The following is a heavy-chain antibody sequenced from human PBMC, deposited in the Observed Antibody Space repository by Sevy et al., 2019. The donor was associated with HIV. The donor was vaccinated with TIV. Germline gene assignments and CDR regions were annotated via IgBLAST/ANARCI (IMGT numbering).Heavy chain of an antibody. V-gene: IGHV3-73*01. Sequence: GGSLRLSCAGSGFTFSDAAIHWVRQASGKGLEWLGRIRCKANNYATAYAASVKDRFSISRNDLKDTAYLQMNSLRTEDAAMYYCSIYYDIRAFDSWGQGTQVTVSS. D-gene: IGHD3-22*01. CDR1: GFTFSDAA. CDR2: IRCKANNYAT. CDR3: SIYYDIRAFDS. J-gene: IGHJ4*02.